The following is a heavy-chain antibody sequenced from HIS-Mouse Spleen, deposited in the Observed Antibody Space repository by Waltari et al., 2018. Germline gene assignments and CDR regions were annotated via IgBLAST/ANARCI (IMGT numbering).Heavy chain of an antibody. J-gene: IGHJ2*01. CDR2: IKQDGSEK. V-gene: IGHV3-7*01. CDR3: ARDPYWYFDL. CDR1: GFPFSTYW. Sequence: EVQLVESGGGLVQPGGSLRLSCAASGFPFSTYWLSWVRQAPGKGLEWVANIKQDGSEKYYVDSVKGRFTISRDNAKNSLYLQMNSLRAEDTAVYYCARDPYWYFDLWGRGTLVTVSS.